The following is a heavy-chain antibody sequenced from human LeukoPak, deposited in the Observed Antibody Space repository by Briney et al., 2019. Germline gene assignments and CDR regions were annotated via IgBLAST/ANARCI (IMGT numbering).Heavy chain of an antibody. Sequence: TSETLSLTCTVSGGSISSYYWSWIRQPPGKGLEWIGYIYYSGSNNYNPSLKSRVTISVDTSKNQFSLKLSSVTAADTAVYYCARTLSWGGAFDYWGQGTLVTVSS. CDR1: GGSISSYY. D-gene: IGHD3-16*01. V-gene: IGHV4-59*12. CDR2: IYYSGSN. J-gene: IGHJ4*02. CDR3: ARTLSWGGAFDY.